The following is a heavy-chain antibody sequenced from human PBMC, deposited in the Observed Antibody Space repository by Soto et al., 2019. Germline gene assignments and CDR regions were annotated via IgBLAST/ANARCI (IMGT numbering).Heavy chain of an antibody. CDR3: ARDYYDQSDSPGWYFDL. CDR2: SRDKANGYST. J-gene: IGHJ2*01. Sequence: EVELVESGGGLVQPGGSLRLSCAASGFIFNDHYMEWVRQAPGKGLEWIGGSRDKANGYSTEYAASVKGRFTISRDDSKNPLYLQMNRLKTEDPAVYYCARDYYDQSDSPGWYFDLWGRGTLVTVSS. CDR1: GFIFNDHY. V-gene: IGHV3-72*01. D-gene: IGHD3-22*01.